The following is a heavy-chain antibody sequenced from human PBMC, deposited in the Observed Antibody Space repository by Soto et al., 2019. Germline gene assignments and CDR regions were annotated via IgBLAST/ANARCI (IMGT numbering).Heavy chain of an antibody. V-gene: IGHV3-30*03. J-gene: IGHJ4*02. CDR3: ARAWHHESHSGYAGGLDS. CDR1: GFTFSTYG. Sequence: GGSLRLSCVVSGFTFSTYGMHWVRQAPSKGLAWVAFISYDGTNKYYTDSVKGRFTISRDDSKNTLYLQMNSLRPEDTAVYYCARAWHHESHSGYAGGLDSWGQGTLVTVSS. CDR2: ISYDGTNK. D-gene: IGHD5-12*01.